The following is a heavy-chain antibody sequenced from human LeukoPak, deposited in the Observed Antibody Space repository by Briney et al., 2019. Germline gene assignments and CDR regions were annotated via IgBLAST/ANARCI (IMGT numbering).Heavy chain of an antibody. CDR1: GFTFSSYW. CDR2: INSDGSTT. J-gene: IGHJ4*02. V-gene: IGHV3-74*01. CDR3: ATPGYDTSGNYLFDN. Sequence: GGSLRLSCAASGFTFSSYWMHWVRQAPGKGLVWVSRINSDGSTTTYADSVKGRFTISRDNAKNTLYLQMNSLRADDTAVYYCATPGYDTSGNYLFDNWGQGILVTVS. D-gene: IGHD3-22*01.